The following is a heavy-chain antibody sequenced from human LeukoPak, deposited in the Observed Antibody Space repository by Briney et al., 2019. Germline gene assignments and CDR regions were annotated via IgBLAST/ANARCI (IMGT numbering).Heavy chain of an antibody. CDR1: GYTFTSYG. Sequence: ASVKVSCKASGYTFTSYGISWVRQAPGQGLEWMGWISAYNGNTNYAQKLQGRVTMTTDTSTSTAYMELRSLRSDDTAVYYCARANFLYCSSTSCLFDYWGQGTLVTVSS. D-gene: IGHD2-2*01. CDR3: ARANFLYCSSTSCLFDY. J-gene: IGHJ4*02. CDR2: ISAYNGNT. V-gene: IGHV1-18*04.